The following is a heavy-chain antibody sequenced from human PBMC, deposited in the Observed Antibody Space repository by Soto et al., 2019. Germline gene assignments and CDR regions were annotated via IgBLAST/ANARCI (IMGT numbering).Heavy chain of an antibody. D-gene: IGHD3-10*01. CDR3: ARDQLLWFGEGNYYSYGMDV. Sequence: PGGSLRLSCAASGFTFSSYSMNWVRQAPGKGLEWVSSISSSSSYIYYADSVKGRFTISRDNAKNSLYLQMNSLRAEDTAVYYCARDQLLWFGEGNYYSYGMDVWGQGTTVTVSS. CDR1: GFTFSSYS. J-gene: IGHJ6*02. CDR2: ISSSSSYI. V-gene: IGHV3-21*01.